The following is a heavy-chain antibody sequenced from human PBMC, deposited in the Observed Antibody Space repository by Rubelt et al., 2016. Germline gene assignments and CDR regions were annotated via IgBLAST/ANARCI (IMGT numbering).Heavy chain of an antibody. Sequence: QVQLQQWGAGLLKPSETLSLTCAVYGGSFSGYYWSWIRQPPGKGLEWIGEINHSGSPNYTPSLESRVTISVDTSKNQFSRKLSSVTAADTAVYYCARVKVVAATDYWGQGTLVTVSS. CDR2: INHSGSP. CDR3: ARVKVVAATDY. J-gene: IGHJ4*02. CDR1: GGSFSGYY. V-gene: IGHV4-34*01. D-gene: IGHD2-15*01.